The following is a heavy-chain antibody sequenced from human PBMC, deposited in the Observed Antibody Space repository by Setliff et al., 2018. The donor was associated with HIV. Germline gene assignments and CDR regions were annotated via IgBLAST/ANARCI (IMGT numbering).Heavy chain of an antibody. J-gene: IGHJ4*02. V-gene: IGHV3-30*02. CDR1: GFTFSTYG. D-gene: IGHD3-10*01. Sequence: GESLKISCEASGFTFSTYGMHWVRQAPGKGLQWVAVMWYDGSKKYYADSVKGRFTISRDNSKNTLYLQMNSLRAEDTAVYYCAKKTAAYTSGSWLHYWGQGTLVTVSS. CDR2: MWYDGSKK. CDR3: AKKTAAYTSGSWLHY.